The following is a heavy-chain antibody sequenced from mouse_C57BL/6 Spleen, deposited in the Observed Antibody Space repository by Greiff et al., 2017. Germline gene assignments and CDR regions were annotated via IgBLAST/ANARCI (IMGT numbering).Heavy chain of an antibody. Sequence: EVQRVESGGDLVKPGGSLKLSCAASGFTFSSYGMSWVRQTPDKRLEWVATISSGGSYTYYPDSVEGRFTISRDTAKNTLYLQMSSLKSEDTAMYYWTRHGTPYWYFGVWGTGTTVTVSS. CDR2: ISSGGSYT. CDR3: TRHGTPYWYFGV. J-gene: IGHJ1*03. V-gene: IGHV5-6*01. D-gene: IGHD4-1*01. CDR1: GFTFSSYG.